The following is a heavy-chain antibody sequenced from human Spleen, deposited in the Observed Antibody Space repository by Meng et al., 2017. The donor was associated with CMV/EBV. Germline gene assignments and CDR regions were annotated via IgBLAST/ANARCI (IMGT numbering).Heavy chain of an antibody. D-gene: IGHD5-24*01. CDR2: IYPGDSDT. J-gene: IGHJ4*02. Sequence: FTSYWVGWVRQMPGKGLEWMGIIYPGDSDTRYSPSFQGQVTISADKSSNTAYLQWSSLKASDTAMYYCARGGGGLQSRWLQAYYFDYWGQGTLVTVSS. CDR1: FTSYW. V-gene: IGHV5-51*01. CDR3: ARGGGGLQSRWLQAYYFDY.